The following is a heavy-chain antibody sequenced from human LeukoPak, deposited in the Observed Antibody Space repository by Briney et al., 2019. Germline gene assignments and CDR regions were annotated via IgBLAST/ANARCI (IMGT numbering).Heavy chain of an antibody. Sequence: RASVKVSCKASIGTFSSYAISWVRQAPGQGLEWMGGIIPIFGTANYAQKFQGRVTITADESTSTAYMELSSLRSEDTAVYYCARKSYYDSSGYYSGWFDPWGQGTLVTVSS. CDR1: IGTFSSYA. CDR2: IIPIFGTA. V-gene: IGHV1-69*13. D-gene: IGHD3-22*01. CDR3: ARKSYYDSSGYYSGWFDP. J-gene: IGHJ5*02.